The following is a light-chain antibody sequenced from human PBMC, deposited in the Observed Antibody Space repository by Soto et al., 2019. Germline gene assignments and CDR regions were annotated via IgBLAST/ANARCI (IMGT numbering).Light chain of an antibody. V-gene: IGKV1-39*01. CDR2: AAS. J-gene: IGKJ4*01. CDR1: QSISSY. Sequence: DIQKTQSPSSLSASVGDRVTITCRASQSISSYLNWYQQKPAKAPKLLIYAASSLQSGVPSRFSGSGSGTDFTLTISSLQPEDFATYYCQQSYSTPLTFGGGTKVEIK. CDR3: QQSYSTPLT.